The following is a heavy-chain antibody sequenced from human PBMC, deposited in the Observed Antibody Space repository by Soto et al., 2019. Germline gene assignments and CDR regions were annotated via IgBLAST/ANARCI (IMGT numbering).Heavy chain of an antibody. Sequence: GGSLRLSCAASGFTFSSYEMNWVRQAPGKGLEWVSYISSSGSTIYYADSVKGRFIISRDNAKNSLYLQMNSLRAEDTAVYYCARDPKDYDILTGYYYFDYWGQGTLVTVSS. J-gene: IGHJ4*02. D-gene: IGHD3-9*01. CDR3: ARDPKDYDILTGYYYFDY. CDR1: GFTFSSYE. CDR2: ISSSGSTI. V-gene: IGHV3-48*03.